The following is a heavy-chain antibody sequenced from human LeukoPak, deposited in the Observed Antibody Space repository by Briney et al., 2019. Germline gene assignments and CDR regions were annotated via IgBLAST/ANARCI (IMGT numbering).Heavy chain of an antibody. CDR2: IYSSGST. Sequence: SETLSLTSTVSGGSINSYYWNWIRQPAGKGLEWIGRIYSSGSTDYNPSLKSRVTMSVDTSKNQFSLRLSSVTAADTAVYYCAREASGYSYGYGDYWGQGTQVTVSS. V-gene: IGHV4-4*07. CDR1: GGSINSYY. J-gene: IGHJ4*02. CDR3: AREASGYSYGYGDY. D-gene: IGHD5-18*01.